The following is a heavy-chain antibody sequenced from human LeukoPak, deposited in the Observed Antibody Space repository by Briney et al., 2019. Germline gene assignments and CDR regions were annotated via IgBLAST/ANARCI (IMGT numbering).Heavy chain of an antibody. CDR1: GFTFSSYA. V-gene: IGHV3-23*01. D-gene: IGHD2-2*01. CDR3: GKHQGTRITRIGY. J-gene: IGHJ4*02. Sequence: GGSLRLSCAASGFTFSSYAMSWVRQAPGKGLEWVSVISNSGGGTYYADSVKGRFTISRDNSKNTLYLQMNSLRDEDTALYYCGKHQGTRITRIGYWGQGTLVTVSS. CDR2: ISNSGGGT.